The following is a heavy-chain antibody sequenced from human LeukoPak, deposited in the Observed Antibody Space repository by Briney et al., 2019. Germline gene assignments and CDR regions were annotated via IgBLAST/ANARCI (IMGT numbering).Heavy chain of an antibody. V-gene: IGHV3-21*01. CDR3: ARKMKSGDRVGTFDI. CDR1: GFTFSSHN. Sequence: AGGSLRLSCAASGFTFSSHNMNWVRQAPTKGLEWVSSIGTDGRYIYYADSVQGRFTISRDNAKNSLYLQMNSLTAEDTAVYYCARKMKSGDRVGTFDIWGQGAMVTVSS. CDR2: IGTDGRYI. J-gene: IGHJ3*02. D-gene: IGHD1-1*01.